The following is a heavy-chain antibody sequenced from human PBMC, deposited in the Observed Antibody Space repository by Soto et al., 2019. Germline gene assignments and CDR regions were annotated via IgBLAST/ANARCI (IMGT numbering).Heavy chain of an antibody. V-gene: IGHV4-59*01. J-gene: IGHJ4*02. CDR2: IYYSGST. Sequence: SETLSLTCTVSGGSISSYYWSWIRQPPGKGLEWIGYIYYSGSTNYNPSLKSRVTISVDTSKNQFSLKLSSVTAADTAVYYCARYSSSLYLFDYWGQGTLVTVSS. CDR3: ARYSSSLYLFDY. D-gene: IGHD6-13*01. CDR1: GGSISSYY.